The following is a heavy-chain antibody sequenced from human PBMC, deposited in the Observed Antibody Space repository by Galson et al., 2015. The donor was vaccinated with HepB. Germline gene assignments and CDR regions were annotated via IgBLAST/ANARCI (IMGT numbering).Heavy chain of an antibody. D-gene: IGHD5-24*01. J-gene: IGHJ4*02. CDR3: ARWGSRDGYNYGSFI. V-gene: IGHV3-30*04. CDR2: ISYDGSNK. Sequence: SLRLSCAASGFTFSSYAMLWVRQAPGKGLEWVAVISYDGSNKYYADSVKGRFTISRDNSKNTLYLQMNSLRAEDTAVYYCARWGSRDGYNYGSFIWGQGTLVTVSS. CDR1: GFTFSSYA.